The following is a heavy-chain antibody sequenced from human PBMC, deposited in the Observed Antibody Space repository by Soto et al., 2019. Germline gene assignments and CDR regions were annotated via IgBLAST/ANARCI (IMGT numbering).Heavy chain of an antibody. D-gene: IGHD2-15*01. V-gene: IGHV4-39*01. CDR1: VGSISTSGYY. CDR2: IYYRGST. CDR3: ARMVSDSYLGY. Sequence: AETLSLTCTFSVGSISTSGYYCGGIRQRPGKGLEWIGSIYYRGSTYDNPPLKSRVTISVDTSKNQFSLKLSSVTAADTAVYYCARMVSDSYLGYLGQGTLCIVSS. J-gene: IGHJ4*02.